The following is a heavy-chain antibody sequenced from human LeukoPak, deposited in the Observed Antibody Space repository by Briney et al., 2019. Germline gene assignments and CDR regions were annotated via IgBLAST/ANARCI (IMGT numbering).Heavy chain of an antibody. J-gene: IGHJ4*02. Sequence: PGGSLRLSCAASGFTFSSFEMNWVRQAPGKGLEWVSYISSSGSTIYYADSVKGRFTISRDNAKNSLYLQMNSLRAEDTAVYYCAREGATTAFDYWGQGTLVTVSS. CDR3: AREGATTAFDY. CDR1: GFTFSSFE. V-gene: IGHV3-48*03. CDR2: ISSSGSTI. D-gene: IGHD1-26*01.